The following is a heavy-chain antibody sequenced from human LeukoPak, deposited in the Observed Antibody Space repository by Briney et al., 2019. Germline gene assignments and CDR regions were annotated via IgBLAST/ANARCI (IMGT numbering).Heavy chain of an antibody. CDR1: GGSISSGSYY. J-gene: IGHJ4*02. V-gene: IGHV4-61*02. D-gene: IGHD5-24*01. CDR2: IYTSGST. Sequence: SQTLSLTCTVSGGSISSGSYYWSWIRQPAGKGLEWIGRIYTSGSTNYNPSLKSRVTISVDTSKNQFSLKLSSVTAADTAVYYCARPSVRWLQTTLFDYWGQGTLVTVSS. CDR3: ARPSVRWLQTTLFDY.